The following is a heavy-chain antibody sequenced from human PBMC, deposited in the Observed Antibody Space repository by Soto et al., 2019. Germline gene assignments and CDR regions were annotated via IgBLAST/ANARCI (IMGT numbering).Heavy chain of an antibody. J-gene: IGHJ4*02. V-gene: IGHV3-66*01. CDR2: IYSGGST. CDR1: GFTVSSNY. CDR3: ARVPVTTVPYYFDY. D-gene: IGHD4-17*01. Sequence: GGSLRLSCAASGFTVSSNYMSWVRQATGKGLEWVSVIYSGGSTYYANSVKGRFTISRDNSKNTLYLQMNSLRAEDTAVYYCARVPVTTVPYYFDYWGQGTLVTSPQ.